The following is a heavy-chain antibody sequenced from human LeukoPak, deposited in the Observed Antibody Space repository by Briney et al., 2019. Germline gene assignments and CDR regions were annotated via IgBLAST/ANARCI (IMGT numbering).Heavy chain of an antibody. D-gene: IGHD2-15*01. J-gene: IGHJ4*02. CDR3: ARDYCSGGSCYSTFFDY. CDR2: INGDGTYT. V-gene: IGHV3-74*01. Sequence: GGSLRLSCAASGFTFSSYWMLWVRQGPGKGLVWVSRINGDGTYTSYADSVKGRFTISRDNAKKTLYLQMNGLRAEDTAVYYCARDYCSGGSCYSTFFDYWGQGTLVTVSS. CDR1: GFTFSSYW.